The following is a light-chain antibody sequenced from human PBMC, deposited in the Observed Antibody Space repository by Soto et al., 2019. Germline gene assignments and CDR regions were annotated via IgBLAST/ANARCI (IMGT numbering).Light chain of an antibody. CDR3: QQYNNWPLT. V-gene: IGKV3-15*01. CDR2: DAS. CDR1: QSVSSD. J-gene: IGKJ4*01. Sequence: EIVLTQSPATLSVSPGDRATLSCRASQSVSSDLAWFQQKPGQAPRFLIYDASTRATGIPARFSGSGSETDFTLTISSLQSEAFAIYYCQQYNNWPLTFGGGTKVEIK.